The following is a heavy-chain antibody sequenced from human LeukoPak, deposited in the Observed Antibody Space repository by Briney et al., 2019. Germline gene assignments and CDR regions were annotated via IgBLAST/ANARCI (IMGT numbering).Heavy chain of an antibody. Sequence: GGSLRLSCAASGFTFSSYAMSWVRQAPGKGLEWVSAIGGSGGSTYYADSVKGRFTISRDNSKNTLYLQMNTLRVEDTAVYYCTRDLMDYDVSTGLHHYYMDVWGQGTPVTVSS. D-gene: IGHD3-9*01. J-gene: IGHJ6*02. V-gene: IGHV3-23*01. CDR3: TRDLMDYDVSTGLHHYYMDV. CDR2: IGGSGGST. CDR1: GFTFSSYA.